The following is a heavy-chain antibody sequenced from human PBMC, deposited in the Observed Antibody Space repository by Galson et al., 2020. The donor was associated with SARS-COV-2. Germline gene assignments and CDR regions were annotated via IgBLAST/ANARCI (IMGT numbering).Heavy chain of an antibody. D-gene: IGHD2-2*01. V-gene: IGHV1-69*13. CDR1: GGTFSSYA. CDR3: ARVPEYCSSTSCSYYYYYYMDV. Sequence: SVKVSCKASGGTFSSYAISWVRQAHGQGLEWMGGIIPIFGTANYAQKFQGRVTITADESTSTAYMELSSLRSEDTAVYYCARVPEYCSSTSCSYYYYYYMDVWGKGTTVTVSS. J-gene: IGHJ6*03. CDR2: IIPIFGTA.